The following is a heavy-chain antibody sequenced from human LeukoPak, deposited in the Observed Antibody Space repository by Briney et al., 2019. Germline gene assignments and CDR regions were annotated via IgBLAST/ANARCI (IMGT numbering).Heavy chain of an antibody. CDR2: TIPVYGTT. CDR3: ARAGPPSRDYYYYMDV. CDR1: GGTFSSNA. Sequence: ASVKVSCKASGGTFSSNAISWVRQAPGQGLEWMGGTIPVYGTTNYAQKSQGRVTITADESTGTVYMELNTLRSEDTAVYYCARAGPPSRDYYYYMDVWGTGTMVTVAS. V-gene: IGHV1-69*13. J-gene: IGHJ6*03.